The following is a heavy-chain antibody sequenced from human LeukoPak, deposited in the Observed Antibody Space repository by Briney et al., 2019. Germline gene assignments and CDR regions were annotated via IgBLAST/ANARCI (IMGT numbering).Heavy chain of an antibody. CDR2: IKSDGSIT. J-gene: IGHJ4*02. CDR1: GFTFSSYW. V-gene: IGHV3-74*01. D-gene: IGHD5-12*01. CDR3: ARDPGYSGYDYGSY. Sequence: GGSLRLSCAASGFTFSSYWMHWVRQAPGKGLVWVSRIKSDGSITSYADSVKGRFTISRDNAKNTLYLQMNSLRAEDTAVYYCARDPGYSGYDYGSYWGQGTLVTVSS.